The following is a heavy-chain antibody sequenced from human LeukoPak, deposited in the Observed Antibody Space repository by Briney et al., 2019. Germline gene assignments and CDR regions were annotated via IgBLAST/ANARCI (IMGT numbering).Heavy chain of an antibody. J-gene: IGHJ3*02. CDR2: IYHSGST. CDR1: GGSISSGGYP. Sequence: PSETLSLTCAVSGGSISSGGYPWSWIRQPPGKGLEWIGFIYHSGSTYYNPSLKSRLTISVDRSKNQFSLKLSSVTAADTAVYYCARSLYYYDTSAPRAFDIWGQGTMVTVSS. CDR3: ARSLYYYDTSAPRAFDI. V-gene: IGHV4-30-2*01. D-gene: IGHD3-22*01.